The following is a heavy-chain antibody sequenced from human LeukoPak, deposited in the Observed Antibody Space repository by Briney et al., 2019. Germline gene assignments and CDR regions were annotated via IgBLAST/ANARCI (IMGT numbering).Heavy chain of an antibody. CDR2: IWYDGSNK. D-gene: IGHD3-3*01. J-gene: IGHJ5*02. V-gene: IGHV3-33*06. CDR1: GFTFSSYG. CDR3: AKEGVEYYDFWSGYYAYNWYDP. Sequence: PGGSLRLSCAASGFTFSSYGMHWVRQAPGKGLEWVAVIWYDGSNKYYADSVKGRFTISRDNSKNTLYLQMNSLRAEDTAVYYCAKEGVEYYDFWSGYYAYNWYDPWGQGTLVTVSS.